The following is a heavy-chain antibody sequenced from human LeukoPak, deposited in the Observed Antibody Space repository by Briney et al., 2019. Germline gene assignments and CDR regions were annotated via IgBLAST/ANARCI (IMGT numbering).Heavy chain of an antibody. CDR2: IYPGDSDT. J-gene: IGHJ4*02. D-gene: IGHD5-18*01. CDR1: GYSFTSYW. V-gene: IGHV5-51*01. Sequence: GESLKISCKGSGYSFTSYWIGWVRQMPGKGLEWMGIIYPGDSDTRYSPSFQGQVTISADKSISTAYLQWSSLKASDTAMYYCARVGIYSYGYVPFDYWGQGTLVTVSS. CDR3: ARVGIYSYGYVPFDY.